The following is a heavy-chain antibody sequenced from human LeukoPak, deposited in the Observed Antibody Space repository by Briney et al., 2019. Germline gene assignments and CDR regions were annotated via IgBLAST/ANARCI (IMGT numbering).Heavy chain of an antibody. D-gene: IGHD6-6*01. J-gene: IGHJ4*02. Sequence: GGSLRLSRAASGFTFSNYYMNWIRQAPGKGLEWVSYISTSGSAIYYADSVKDRFTISRDNAKNSLYLQMNSLRAEDTAVYYCAREHGQLGHWGQGTLVTVSS. V-gene: IGHV3-11*01. CDR2: ISTSGSAI. CDR1: GFTFSNYY. CDR3: AREHGQLGH.